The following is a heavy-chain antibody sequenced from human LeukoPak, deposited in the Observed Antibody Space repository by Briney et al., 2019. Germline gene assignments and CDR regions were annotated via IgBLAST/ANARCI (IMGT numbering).Heavy chain of an antibody. CDR1: GFTFSSYA. Sequence: GGSLRLSCAASGFTFSSYAMAWVRQAPGKGLEWFSIITDSGRSTYYADSVKGRFTISRDNSKNTLYLQMNSLRAEDTAVYYCAKDKAAWGSGEYFDYWGQGTLVTVSS. J-gene: IGHJ4*02. CDR3: AKDKAAWGSGEYFDY. D-gene: IGHD7-27*01. V-gene: IGHV3-23*01. CDR2: ITDSGRST.